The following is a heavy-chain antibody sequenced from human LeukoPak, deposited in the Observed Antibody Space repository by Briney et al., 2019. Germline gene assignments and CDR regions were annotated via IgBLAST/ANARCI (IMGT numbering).Heavy chain of an antibody. D-gene: IGHD2-15*01. V-gene: IGHV4-34*01. CDR3: ARGTGPTYCSGGSRIPWYYYYYYGMDV. CDR2: INHSGST. CDR1: GGSFSGYY. Sequence: SETLSLTWAVYGGSFSGYYWSWIRQPPGKGLEWIGEINHSGSTNYNPSLKSRVTISVDTSKNQFSLKLSSVTAADTAVYYCARGTGPTYCSGGSRIPWYYYYYYGMDVWGQGTLVTVSS. J-gene: IGHJ6*02.